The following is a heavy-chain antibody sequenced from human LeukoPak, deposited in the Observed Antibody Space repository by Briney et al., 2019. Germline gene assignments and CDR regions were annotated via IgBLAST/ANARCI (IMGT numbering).Heavy chain of an antibody. CDR3: ARQYSSSWYGNWFDP. CDR1: GYTFTSYG. Sequence: ASVKVSRKASGYTFTSYGISWVRQAPGHGLEWMGWISAYNGNTNYAQKLQGRVTMTTDTSTSTAYMELRSLRSDDTAVYYCARQYSSSWYGNWFDPWGQGTLVTVSS. D-gene: IGHD6-13*01. J-gene: IGHJ5*02. CDR2: ISAYNGNT. V-gene: IGHV1-18*04.